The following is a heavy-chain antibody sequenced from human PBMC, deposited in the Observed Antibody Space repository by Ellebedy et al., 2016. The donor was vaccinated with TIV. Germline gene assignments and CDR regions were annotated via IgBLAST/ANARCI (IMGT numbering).Heavy chain of an antibody. D-gene: IGHD6-19*01. J-gene: IGHJ4*02. V-gene: IGHV3-23*01. Sequence: PGGSLRLSCAASGFPFSNYAMARVRQAPGKGLEWVSAISQSGGDTYYADSVKGRFTISRDNSQSTLYLQMDSRRADDTAVYYCAKPPELWLIHTGLVSWGQGTLVTVSS. CDR2: ISQSGGDT. CDR1: GFPFSNYA. CDR3: AKPPELWLIHTGLVS.